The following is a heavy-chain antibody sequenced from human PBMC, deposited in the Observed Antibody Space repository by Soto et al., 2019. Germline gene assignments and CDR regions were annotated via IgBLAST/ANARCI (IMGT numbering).Heavy chain of an antibody. V-gene: IGHV4-31*03. D-gene: IGHD2-15*01. CDR2: IYYSGST. J-gene: IGHJ5*02. CDR1: GGSISSGGYY. CDR3: ARVSYCSGGSCYFWFDP. Sequence: PSETLSLTCTVSGGSISSGGYYWSWIRQHPGKGLEWIGYIYYSGSTYYNPSLKSRVTISVDTSKNRFSLKLSSVTAADTAVYYCARVSYCSGGSCYFWFDPWGQGTLVTVSS.